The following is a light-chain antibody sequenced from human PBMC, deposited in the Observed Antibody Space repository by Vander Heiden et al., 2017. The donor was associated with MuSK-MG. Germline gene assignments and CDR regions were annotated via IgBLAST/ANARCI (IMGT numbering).Light chain of an antibody. V-gene: IGKV4-1*01. Sequence: DIQMTQPLASLPVSLGERATINCKSSQSVLYSSNNKTYLAWYQQKPGQPPKLLIYWASTRESGVPDRFSGSGSGTDFTLTISSLQAEDVAVYFCQQYYSSPLTFGGGTKVEIK. CDR2: WAS. CDR1: QSVLYSSNNKTY. CDR3: QQYYSSPLT. J-gene: IGKJ4*01.